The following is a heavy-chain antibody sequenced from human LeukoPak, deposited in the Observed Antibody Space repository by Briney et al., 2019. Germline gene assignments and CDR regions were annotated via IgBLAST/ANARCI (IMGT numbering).Heavy chain of an antibody. J-gene: IGHJ4*02. CDR2: IWYDASNK. CDR3: ARDLRTYYPRHFDS. CDR1: GFTFRSYG. V-gene: IGHV3-33*01. Sequence: GGSLRLSCAASGFTFRSYGMHWGRPAPGKGLEWVAVIWYDASNKYYADSVKGRFTISRDNSKTTLFLQMNSLRAEDTAVYYCARDLRTYYPRHFDSWGQGTLVTVSS. D-gene: IGHD3-22*01.